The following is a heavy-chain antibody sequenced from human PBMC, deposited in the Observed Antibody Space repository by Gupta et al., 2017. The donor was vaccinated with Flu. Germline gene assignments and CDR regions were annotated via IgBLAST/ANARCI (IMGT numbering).Heavy chain of an antibody. CDR1: GFTFSSYA. D-gene: IGHD3-10*01. CDR3: AKDKPPWYYGSGSYYNGDAFDI. V-gene: IGHV3-23*01. Sequence: GGGLVQPGGSLRLSCAASGFTFSSYAMIWVRPAPGKGLEWVSAISGSGGSTYYADSVKGRFTISRDNSKNTLYLQMNSLRAEDTAVYYCAKDKPPWYYGSGSYYNGDAFDIWGQGTMVTVSS. CDR2: ISGSGGST. J-gene: IGHJ3*02.